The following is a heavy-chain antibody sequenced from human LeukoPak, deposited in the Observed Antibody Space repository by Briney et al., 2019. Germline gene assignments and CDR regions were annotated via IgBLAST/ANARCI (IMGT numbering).Heavy chain of an antibody. Sequence: SETLSLTCTVSGGSISSSSYYWGWIGQPPGKGLEWIGSIYYSGSTYYNPSLKSRVTISVDTSKNQFSLKLRSVTVADTAVYHCARDGDIVVVPAAKDLSHYYYYGMDVWGQGTTVTVSS. CDR2: IYYSGST. J-gene: IGHJ6*02. CDR3: ARDGDIVVVPAAKDLSHYYYYGMDV. V-gene: IGHV4-39*02. CDR1: GGSISSSSYY. D-gene: IGHD2-2*01.